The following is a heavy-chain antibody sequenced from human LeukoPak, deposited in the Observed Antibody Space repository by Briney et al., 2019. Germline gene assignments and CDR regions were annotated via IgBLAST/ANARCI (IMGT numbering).Heavy chain of an antibody. D-gene: IGHD3-22*01. CDR3: AKDKLDYDTGRTGGAFDI. Sequence: GGSLRLSCAASGFTFSSYAMHWVRQAPGKGLEWVAVISYDGSNKYYADSVKGRFTISRDNAKNSLYLQMNSLRAEDTALYYCAKDKLDYDTGRTGGAFDIWGQGTMVTVSS. CDR2: ISYDGSNK. V-gene: IGHV3-30-3*01. CDR1: GFTFSSYA. J-gene: IGHJ3*02.